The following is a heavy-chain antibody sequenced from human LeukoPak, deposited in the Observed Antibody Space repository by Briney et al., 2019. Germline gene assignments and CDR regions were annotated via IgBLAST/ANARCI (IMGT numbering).Heavy chain of an antibody. CDR2: IKQDGSEK. Sequence: GGXLRLSCAASGFTFSSYWMSWVRQAPGKGLEWVANIKQDGSEKYYVDSVKGRFTISRDNAKNSLYLQMNSLRAEDTAVYYCARDRGSGSFDYWGQGTLVTVSS. J-gene: IGHJ4*02. CDR3: ARDRGSGSFDY. D-gene: IGHD1-26*01. CDR1: GFTFSSYW. V-gene: IGHV3-7*01.